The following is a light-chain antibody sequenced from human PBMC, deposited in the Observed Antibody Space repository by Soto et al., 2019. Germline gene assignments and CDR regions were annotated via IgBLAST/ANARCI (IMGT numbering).Light chain of an antibody. Sequence: DIQMTQSPSSLSASIGDRVTITCQARQNITNNLSWYQQKPGKAPNLLIYHASKLAKGVTSRFSGSGSGTDFSFIITSLQREDLATYYCQQYYGLPPLTFGQGTRLEMK. J-gene: IGKJ5*01. CDR3: QQYYGLPPLT. V-gene: IGKV1-33*01. CDR1: QNITNN. CDR2: HAS.